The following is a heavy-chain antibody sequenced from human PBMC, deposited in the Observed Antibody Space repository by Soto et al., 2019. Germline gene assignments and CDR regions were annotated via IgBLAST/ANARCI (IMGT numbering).Heavy chain of an antibody. CDR2: MNPNSGNT. D-gene: IGHD2-21*02. V-gene: IGHV1-8*01. Sequence: QVQLVQSGVEVKKPGASVKVSCKAYGYTFTSYDINWVRQATGQGLEWMGWMNPNSGNTGYAQKFQGRVTMTRNTSISTAYMELSSLRSGDTAVYYCARGLDAYCGGDCYGYWGQGTLVTVSS. CDR1: GYTFTSYD. J-gene: IGHJ4*02. CDR3: ARGLDAYCGGDCYGY.